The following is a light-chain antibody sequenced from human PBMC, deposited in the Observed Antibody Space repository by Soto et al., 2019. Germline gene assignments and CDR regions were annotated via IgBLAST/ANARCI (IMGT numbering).Light chain of an antibody. CDR1: QSVSNSY. V-gene: IGKV3-20*01. Sequence: EVVLTQSPGILSLSPGERATLSCRASQSVSNSYLAWYQQKPGQAPRVLIYRVSSRATGIPDRFSGGGSGTDFTLTISRLEPEDFAVYYCQQYGSIPLTFGGGTNVEIK. CDR2: RVS. J-gene: IGKJ4*01. CDR3: QQYGSIPLT.